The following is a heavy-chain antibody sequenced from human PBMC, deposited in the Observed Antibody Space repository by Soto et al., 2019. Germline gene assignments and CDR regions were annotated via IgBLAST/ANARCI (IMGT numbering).Heavy chain of an antibody. V-gene: IGHV4-34*01. J-gene: IGHJ6*02. CDR1: GGSFSGYY. D-gene: IGHD2-15*01. CDR2: INHSGVT. CDR3: ARFRGSDYYAMDV. Sequence: QVQLQQWGAGLLKPSGTLSLTCAVYGGSFSGYYWSWIRQPPGKGLEWIGEINHSGVTNYKQSLKRRVTISVDTSKNQFSLQLKSVTAADTALYYCARFRGSDYYAMDVWGQGSTVTVSS.